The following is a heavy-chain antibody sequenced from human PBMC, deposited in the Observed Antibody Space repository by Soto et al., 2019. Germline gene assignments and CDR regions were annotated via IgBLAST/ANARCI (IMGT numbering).Heavy chain of an antibody. D-gene: IGHD1-1*01. CDR2: ISSRSTTI. CDR1: GITFSSYS. Sequence: EGQLVESGGGWVQPGGSLRLSCAASGITFSSYSMNWVRQAPGKGLEWVSYISSRSTTIYYADSVKGRFTISRDNGKNSLYLQMNSLRHEDTAVYYCARGELDRTIDYWGQGTLVTVSS. J-gene: IGHJ4*02. CDR3: ARGELDRTIDY. V-gene: IGHV3-48*02.